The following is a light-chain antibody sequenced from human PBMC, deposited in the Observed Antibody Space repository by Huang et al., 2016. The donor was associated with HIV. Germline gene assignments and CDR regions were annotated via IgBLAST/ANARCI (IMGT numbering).Light chain of an antibody. CDR1: QSVSSTF. CDR2: GAS. Sequence: DIVLTQSPGTLSLSPGERATLSCRASQSVSSTFLAWYQQKPGQATRLLIYGASNSATGIPDRFSGSWSGTDVTLTISRLEPEDFAVYHCQQYDSSPMYTFGQGTKLEIK. J-gene: IGKJ2*01. CDR3: QQYDSSPMYT. V-gene: IGKV3-20*01.